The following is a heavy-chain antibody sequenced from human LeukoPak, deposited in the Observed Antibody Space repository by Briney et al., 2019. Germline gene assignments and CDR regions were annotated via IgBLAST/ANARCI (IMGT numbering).Heavy chain of an antibody. CDR2: ISSNGGST. V-gene: IGHV3-64D*06. CDR1: GFTFSSYA. J-gene: IGHJ4*02. CDR3: VKDMAGTTRGFDY. Sequence: GGSLRLSCSASGFTFSSYAMHWVRQAPGKGLEYVSAISSNGGSTYYADSVKGRFTISRDNSKNTLYLQMSGLRAEDTAVYYCVKDMAGTTRGFDYWGQGTLVTVSS. D-gene: IGHD1-1*01.